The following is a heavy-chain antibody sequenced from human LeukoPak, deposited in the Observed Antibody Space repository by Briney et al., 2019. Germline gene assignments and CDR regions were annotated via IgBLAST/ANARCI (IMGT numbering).Heavy chain of an antibody. CDR2: ISRSGRTI. J-gene: IGHJ4*02. CDR1: GFTFSTYE. D-gene: IGHD2-2*01. CDR3: ARDSITCSTTSCAFDY. Sequence: GRCVRLSCVASGFTFSTYEMNWVRQAPGKGLEWVSYISRSGRTIYYADSVKGRFTISRDNAKTSLYLQMNSLRAEDTAVYYCARDSITCSTTSCAFDYWGQGTLVTVSS. V-gene: IGHV3-48*03.